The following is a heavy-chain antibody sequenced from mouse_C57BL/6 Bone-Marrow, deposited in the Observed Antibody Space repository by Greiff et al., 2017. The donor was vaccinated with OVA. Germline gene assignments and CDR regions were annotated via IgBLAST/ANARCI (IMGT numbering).Heavy chain of an antibody. CDR3: ARSVTTVVATEAMDY. D-gene: IGHD1-1*01. V-gene: IGHV1-62-3*01. Sequence: VQLKQSGAELVKPGASVKLSCKASGYTFTSYWMHWVKQRPGRGLEWIGRIDPNSGGTKYNEKFKSKATLTVDKPSSTAYMQLNSLTSEDSAVYYCARSVTTVVATEAMDYWGQGTSVTVSS. CDR2: IDPNSGGT. CDR1: GYTFTSYW. J-gene: IGHJ4*01.